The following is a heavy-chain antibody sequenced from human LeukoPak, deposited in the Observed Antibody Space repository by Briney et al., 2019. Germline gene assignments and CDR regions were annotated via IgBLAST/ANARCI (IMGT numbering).Heavy chain of an antibody. CDR3: AGFWGYYYGMDV. D-gene: IGHD3-16*01. CDR2: INSVGSST. V-gene: IGHV3-74*01. J-gene: IGHJ6*02. CDR1: GFTFSSYW. Sequence: GGSLRLSCAASGFTFSSYWMHWVRQAPGKGLVWVSRINSVGSSTSYADSVKGRFTISRDNAKNTLYLQMNSLRAEDTAVYYCAGFWGYYYGMDVWGQGTTVTVSS.